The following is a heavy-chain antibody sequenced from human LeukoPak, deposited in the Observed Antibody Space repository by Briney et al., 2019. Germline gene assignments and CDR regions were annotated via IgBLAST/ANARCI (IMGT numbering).Heavy chain of an antibody. D-gene: IGHD5-24*01. J-gene: IGHJ4*02. CDR2: ISAYNGNT. V-gene: IGHV1-18*01. CDR1: GYTFTSYG. CDR3: AREDGYNPHFDY. Sequence: ASVKVSCKASGYTFTSYGISWVRQAPGQGLEWMGWISAYNGNTNYAQKLQGRVTMTTDTSTSTAYMELSRLRSDDTAVYYCAREDGYNPHFDYWGQGTLVTVSS.